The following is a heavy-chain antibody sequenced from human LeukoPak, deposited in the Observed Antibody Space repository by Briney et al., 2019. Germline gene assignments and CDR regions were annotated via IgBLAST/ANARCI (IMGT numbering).Heavy chain of an antibody. Sequence: GESLQISCKGSGYSFTSYWIGWVRQMPGKGLEWMGIIYPGDSDTRYSPSFQGQVTISADKSISTAYLQWSSLKASDTAMYYCARQDTAIPEYFQHWGQGTLVTVSS. CDR2: IYPGDSDT. CDR1: GYSFTSYW. D-gene: IGHD5-18*01. V-gene: IGHV5-51*01. CDR3: ARQDTAIPEYFQH. J-gene: IGHJ1*01.